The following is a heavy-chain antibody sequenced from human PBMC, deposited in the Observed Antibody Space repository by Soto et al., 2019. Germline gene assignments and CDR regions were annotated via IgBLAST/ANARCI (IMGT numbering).Heavy chain of an antibody. J-gene: IGHJ5*02. V-gene: IGHV4-31*03. Sequence: QVQLQESGPGLVKPSQTLSLTCTVSGASMSSGGYYWTWIRQSPGKGLEWIGYIYYSGSTYYNPSLESRVAISLDTSRSQFSLTLHSLTAAVTAIYYCARDRHNNFFDPWGQGTLVTVSP. CDR3: ARDRHNNFFDP. CDR1: GASMSSGGYY. D-gene: IGHD6-6*01. CDR2: IYYSGST.